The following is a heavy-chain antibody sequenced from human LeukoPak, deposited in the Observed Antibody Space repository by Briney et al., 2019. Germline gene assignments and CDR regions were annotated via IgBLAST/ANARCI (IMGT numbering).Heavy chain of an antibody. D-gene: IGHD4-23*01. CDR3: ARRRWADAFDI. CDR1: GYRFTSYW. Sequence: GESLKISCKGSGYRFTSYWIGWVRQMPGKGLEWMGIIYPGDSDTRYSPSLQGQVTISADKFISTAYLQWNSLKASDTAMYYCARRRWADAFDIWGQGTMVTVSS. J-gene: IGHJ3*02. V-gene: IGHV5-51*01. CDR2: IYPGDSDT.